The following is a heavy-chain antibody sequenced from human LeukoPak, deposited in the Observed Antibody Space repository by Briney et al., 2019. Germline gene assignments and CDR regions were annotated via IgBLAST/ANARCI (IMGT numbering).Heavy chain of an antibody. CDR3: ARSPTTIITGNWFDP. CDR1: GFTFSRYS. D-gene: IGHD1-20*01. Sequence: PGGSLRLSCVASGFTFSRYSMNWVRQAPGRGLEWVSSISSSSSHIYYEDSVKGRFTMSRDNAKNSLYLQMDSLRVEDTAVYYCARSPTTIITGNWFDPWGQGTLVTVSS. V-gene: IGHV3-21*01. J-gene: IGHJ5*02. CDR2: ISSSSSHI.